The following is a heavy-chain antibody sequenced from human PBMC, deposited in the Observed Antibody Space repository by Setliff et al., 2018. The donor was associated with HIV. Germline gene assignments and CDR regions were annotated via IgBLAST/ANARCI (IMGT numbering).Heavy chain of an antibody. CDR3: ARDTAEYSSSWYREEDAFDI. V-gene: IGHV1-2*02. CDR2: IKPNGGGT. D-gene: IGHD6-13*01. J-gene: IGHJ3*02. CDR1: GYTFTGYY. Sequence: ASVKVSCKTSGYTFTGYYIHWVRQAPGQGLEWMGWIKPNGGGTYFAQKFQGRVTMTTDTSTSTAYMELRSLRSDDTAVYYCARDTAEYSSSWYREEDAFDIWGQGTMVTVSS.